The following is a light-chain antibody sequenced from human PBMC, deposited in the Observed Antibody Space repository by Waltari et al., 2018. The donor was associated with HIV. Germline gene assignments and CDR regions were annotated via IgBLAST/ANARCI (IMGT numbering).Light chain of an antibody. Sequence: QSALTQPPSASGSPGQSLTISCTGTSSDVGGYNYVSWYQQHPGKAPKLMIYEVSKRPSGVPDRFSGSKSGNTASLTVSGLQPEDEADYYCSSYAGSNNFVFGTGTKVTVL. J-gene: IGLJ1*01. V-gene: IGLV2-8*01. CDR2: EVS. CDR3: SSYAGSNNFV. CDR1: SSDVGGYNY.